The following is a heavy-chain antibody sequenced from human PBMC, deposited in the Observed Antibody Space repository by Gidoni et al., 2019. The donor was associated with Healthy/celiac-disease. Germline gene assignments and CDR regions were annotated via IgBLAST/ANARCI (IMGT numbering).Heavy chain of an antibody. CDR3: ARRGPEQDDKFDY. D-gene: IGHD1-1*01. CDR2: IYYSGST. V-gene: IGHV4-59*01. Sequence: QVQLQESGPGLVKPSETLSLTCTVSGGSISSYYWSWIRQPPGKGLEWIGYIYYSGSTNYNPSLKSRVTISVDTSKNQFSLKLSSVTAADTAVYYCARRGPEQDDKFDYWGQGTLVTVSS. CDR1: GGSISSYY. J-gene: IGHJ4*02.